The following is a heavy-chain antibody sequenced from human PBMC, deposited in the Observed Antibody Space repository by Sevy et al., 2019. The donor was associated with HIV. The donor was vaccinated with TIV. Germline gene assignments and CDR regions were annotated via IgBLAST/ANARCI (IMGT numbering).Heavy chain of an antibody. D-gene: IGHD6-13*01. CDR1: GFTFNIYS. Sequence: GGSLRLSCAASGFTFNIYSMNWVRQAPGKGLEWVSSISSSSSYIYYADSLKGRFTVSRDNAKNSLYLQMNSLRAEDTAMYYCATAYQQLVLLREYYLDYWGQGTLVTVSS. CDR3: ATAYQQLVLLREYYLDY. V-gene: IGHV3-21*01. CDR2: ISSSSSYI. J-gene: IGHJ4*02.